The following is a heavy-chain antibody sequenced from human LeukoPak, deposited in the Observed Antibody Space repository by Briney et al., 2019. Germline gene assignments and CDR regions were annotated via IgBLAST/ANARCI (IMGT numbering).Heavy chain of an antibody. CDR3: VRGGSKAAATFDY. Sequence: SETLSLTCTVSGGSISSYYWSWIRQPPGKGLEWIGYIYYSGSTNYNPSLKSRVTISVDTSKNQFSLRVSSVTAADTATYYCVRGGSKAAATFDYWGQGTLVTVSS. V-gene: IGHV4-59*12. CDR1: GGSISSYY. J-gene: IGHJ4*02. D-gene: IGHD2-15*01. CDR2: IYYSGST.